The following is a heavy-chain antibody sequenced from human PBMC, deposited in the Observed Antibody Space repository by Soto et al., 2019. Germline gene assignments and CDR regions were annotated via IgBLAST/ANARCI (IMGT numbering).Heavy chain of an antibody. J-gene: IGHJ4*02. CDR1: GFTFSSYA. CDR2: ISYDGSDK. CDR3: ARDYYKYYDSSGYYRSPDY. D-gene: IGHD3-22*01. Sequence: GGSLRLSCAASGFTFSSYAMHWVRQAPGKGLEWVALISYDGSDKDYADSVKGRFTISRDNSRNTLFLQMNSLRAEDTAVYYCARDYYKYYDSSGYYRSPDYWGQGTLVTVS. V-gene: IGHV3-30-3*01.